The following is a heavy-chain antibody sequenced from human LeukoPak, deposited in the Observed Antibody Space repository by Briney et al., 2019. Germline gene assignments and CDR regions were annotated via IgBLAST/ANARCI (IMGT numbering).Heavy chain of an antibody. D-gene: IGHD2-2*01. Sequence: ASVKVSSKASGYTFTSYGISWVRQAPGQGLEWMGWISAYNGNTNYAQKLQGRVTMTTDTSTSTAYMELRSLRSDDTAVYYCARGPLSRYQLLSFDYWGQGTLVTVSS. CDR1: GYTFTSYG. J-gene: IGHJ4*02. V-gene: IGHV1-18*01. CDR2: ISAYNGNT. CDR3: ARGPLSRYQLLSFDY.